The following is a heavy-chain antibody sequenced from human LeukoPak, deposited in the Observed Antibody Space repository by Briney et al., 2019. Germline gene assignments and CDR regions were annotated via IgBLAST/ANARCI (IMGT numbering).Heavy chain of an antibody. CDR2: IIPILGIA. J-gene: IGHJ4*02. CDR3: ARLGSGSNSYTLDY. CDR1: GGTFSSYT. V-gene: IGHV1-69*02. D-gene: IGHD4-11*01. Sequence: SVKVSCKASGGTFSSYTISWVRQAPGQGLEWMGRIIPILGIANYAQKFQGRVTITADKSTSTAYMELSSLRSEDTAVYYCARLGSGSNSYTLDYWGQGTLVTVSS.